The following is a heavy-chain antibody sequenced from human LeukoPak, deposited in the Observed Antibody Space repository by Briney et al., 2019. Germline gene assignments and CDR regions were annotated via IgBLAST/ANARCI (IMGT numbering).Heavy chain of an antibody. CDR2: ISSNGGST. CDR3: VKGVVVVTARAFDY. V-gene: IGHV3-64D*06. CDR1: GFTFSSYA. Sequence: PGGSLRLSCSASGFTFSSYAMHWVRQAPGKGLEYVSVISSNGGSTYYADSVKGRFTISRDNSKNTLYLQMSSLRVEDTAAHYCVKGVVVVTARAFDYWGQGTLVTVSS. J-gene: IGHJ4*02. D-gene: IGHD2-21*02.